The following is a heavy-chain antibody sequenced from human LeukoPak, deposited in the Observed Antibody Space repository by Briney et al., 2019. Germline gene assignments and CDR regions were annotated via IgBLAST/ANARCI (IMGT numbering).Heavy chain of an antibody. Sequence: GGSLRLFCAASGFTFSDYYMSWIRQAPGKGLEWVSYISSSGSTIYYADSVKGRFTISRDNAKNSLYLQMNSLRAEDTAVYYCAREGMTTVVTIDYWGQGTLVTVSS. V-gene: IGHV3-11*01. CDR2: ISSSGSTI. D-gene: IGHD4-23*01. CDR3: AREGMTTVVTIDY. J-gene: IGHJ4*02. CDR1: GFTFSDYY.